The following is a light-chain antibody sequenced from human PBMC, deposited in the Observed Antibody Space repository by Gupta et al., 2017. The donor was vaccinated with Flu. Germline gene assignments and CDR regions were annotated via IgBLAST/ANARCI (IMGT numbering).Light chain of an antibody. CDR2: VAS. J-gene: IGKJ2*01. Sequence: PGERVTLSCRASQSVDSDFLAWYQQRPGQAPRLLISVASSRATGVPDRFSGSGSGTDFTLTIRRLEPEDFAVYFCQQYGTSPYTFGQGTKLEIK. V-gene: IGKV3-20*01. CDR1: QSVDSDF. CDR3: QQYGTSPYT.